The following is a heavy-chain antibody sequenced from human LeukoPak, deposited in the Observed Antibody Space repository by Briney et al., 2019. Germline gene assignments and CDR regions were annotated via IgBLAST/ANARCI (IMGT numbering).Heavy chain of an antibody. V-gene: IGHV3-74*01. CDR2: INLDGSST. CDR1: GFSFDDYT. D-gene: IGHD6-6*01. CDR3: ARAMQLAIDY. J-gene: IGHJ4*02. Sequence: GGSLRLSCAASGFSFDDYTMHWVRQPPGKGLEWVAQINLDGSSTSYADPVKGRFTISRDNAKNTLYLRMNSLRAEDTALYYCARAMQLAIDYWGQGTLVTVSS.